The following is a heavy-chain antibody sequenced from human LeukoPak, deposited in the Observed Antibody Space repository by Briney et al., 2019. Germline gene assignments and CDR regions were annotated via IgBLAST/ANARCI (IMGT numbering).Heavy chain of an antibody. CDR1: GGSISSSPCY. CDR2: IYYSGSP. Sequence: PSETLSLTCSVSGGSISSSPCYWGWIRQPPGKGLEWIGSIYYSGSPYYSPSLKSRVTISVDTSKNQFSLKLTSVTAADTAVYYCARQDRGMVTHYSYYYMDVWGKGTTVTVSS. CDR3: ARQDRGMVTHYSYYYMDV. D-gene: IGHD5-18*01. J-gene: IGHJ6*03. V-gene: IGHV4-39*01.